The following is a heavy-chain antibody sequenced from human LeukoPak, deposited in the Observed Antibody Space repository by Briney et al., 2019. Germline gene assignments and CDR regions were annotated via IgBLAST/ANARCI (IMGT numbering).Heavy chain of an antibody. V-gene: IGHV3-11*06. CDR2: ITSSSDYT. CDR1: GFTFSSYE. D-gene: IGHD5-18*01. Sequence: PGGSLRLSCAASGFTFSSYEMSWIRQAPGKGLEWVSYITSSSDYTNYVDSVKGRFTISRDNAKNSLYLQMNSLRAEDTAVYYCATDSGSSYGSSNYWGQGTLVTVSS. CDR3: ATDSGSSYGSSNY. J-gene: IGHJ4*02.